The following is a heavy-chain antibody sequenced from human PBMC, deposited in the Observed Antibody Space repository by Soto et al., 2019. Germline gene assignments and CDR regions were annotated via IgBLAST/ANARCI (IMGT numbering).Heavy chain of an antibody. V-gene: IGHV3-48*01. CDR3: ARELHGGSYGMDV. CDR1: GVTFSSYS. J-gene: IGHJ6*02. Sequence: GGSLRLSCAASGVTFSSYSMNWVRQAPGKGLEWVSYISSSSSTIYYADSVKGRFTISREKAKNSLYLQMNSLSAGDTAVYYCARELHGGSYGMDVWGQGTTVTVSS. CDR2: ISSSSSTI.